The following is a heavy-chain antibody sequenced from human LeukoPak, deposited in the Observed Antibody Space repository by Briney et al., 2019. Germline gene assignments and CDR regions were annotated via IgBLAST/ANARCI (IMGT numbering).Heavy chain of an antibody. J-gene: IGHJ6*02. CDR2: ISGSGGST. CDR3: AKGLAAALYYYYGMDV. D-gene: IGHD6-13*01. Sequence: GGSLRLSCGASGFTFSSYAMSWVRQAPGKGLEWVSVISGSGGSTYYADSVKGRFTISRDNSKNTLYLQMNSLRAEDTAVYYCAKGLAAALYYYYGMDVWGQGTTVTVSS. V-gene: IGHV3-23*01. CDR1: GFTFSSYA.